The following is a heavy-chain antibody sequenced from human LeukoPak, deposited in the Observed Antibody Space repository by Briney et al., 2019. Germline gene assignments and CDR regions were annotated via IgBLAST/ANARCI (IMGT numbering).Heavy chain of an antibody. J-gene: IGHJ4*02. CDR2: ISSSSSTI. D-gene: IGHD3-3*01. V-gene: IGHV3-48*02. Sequence: GGSLRLSCAASGFTFSSYSMNWVRQAPGKGLEWVSYISSSSSTIYYADSVKGRFTISRDNAKNSLYLQMNSLRDEDTAVYYCARDRERDDFWSGTLLFDYWGQGTLVTVSS. CDR3: ARDRERDDFWSGTLLFDY. CDR1: GFTFSSYS.